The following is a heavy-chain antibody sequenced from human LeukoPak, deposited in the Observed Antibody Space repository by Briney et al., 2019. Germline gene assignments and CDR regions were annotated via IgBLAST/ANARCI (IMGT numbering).Heavy chain of an antibody. CDR2: IYSSGST. D-gene: IGHD2-21*02. CDR3: ARTEYCGGDCYSDNWFDP. Sequence: PSETLSLTCTVSGGSISSGGYYWSWIRQHPGKGLEWIGYIYSSGSTYYNPSLKSRVTISVDPSKNQFSLKLSSVTAADTAVYYCARTEYCGGDCYSDNWFDPWGQGTLVTVSS. CDR1: GGSISSGGYY. J-gene: IGHJ5*02. V-gene: IGHV4-31*03.